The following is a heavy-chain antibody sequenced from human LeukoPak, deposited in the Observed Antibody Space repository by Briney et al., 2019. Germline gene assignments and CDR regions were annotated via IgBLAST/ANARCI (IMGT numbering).Heavy chain of an antibody. CDR1: GFTFSLYA. J-gene: IGHJ4*02. D-gene: IGHD2-15*01. CDR3: ARPFSSCGRFYYALGY. CDR2: MSYDGNNE. Sequence: GGSLRLSCAASGFTFSLYAMHWVRQAPGRGLEWVTFMSYDGNNENYADSVKGRFTISRDNSKNTLYLQMNSLRIEDTAVYYCARPFSSCGRFYYALGYWGQGSLVTVSS. V-gene: IGHV3-30*04.